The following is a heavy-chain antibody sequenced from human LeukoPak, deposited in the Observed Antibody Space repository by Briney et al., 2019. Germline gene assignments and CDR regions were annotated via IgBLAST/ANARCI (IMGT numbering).Heavy chain of an antibody. J-gene: IGHJ6*02. Sequence: PGGSLRLSCAASGFTFSSYGMHWVGQGPGKGLEWVADIWYDGSHKYYEDSVKGRFTISRDNSKNTLYLQMNSLRTEDTAVYYCAKDRVFYCYYYGRDVWGQGTTVTVSS. V-gene: IGHV3-30*02. CDR1: GFTFSSYG. D-gene: IGHD3-10*01. CDR3: AKDRVFYCYYYGRDV. CDR2: IWYDGSHK.